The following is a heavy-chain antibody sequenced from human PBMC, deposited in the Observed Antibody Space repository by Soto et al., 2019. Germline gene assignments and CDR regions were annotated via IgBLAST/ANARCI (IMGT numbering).Heavy chain of an antibody. J-gene: IGHJ6*02. CDR2: IYHSGST. CDR3: ARDFGGVTPRGHYYYGMDV. D-gene: IGHD3-3*01. V-gene: IGHV4-38-2*01. CDR1: GYSISSGYY. Sequence: RSLTCAVSGYSISSGYYWGWIRQPPGKGLEWIGSIYHSGSTYYNPSLKSRVTISVDTSKNQFSLKLISVTAADTAVYYCARDFGGVTPRGHYYYGMDVWGQGTTVTVSS.